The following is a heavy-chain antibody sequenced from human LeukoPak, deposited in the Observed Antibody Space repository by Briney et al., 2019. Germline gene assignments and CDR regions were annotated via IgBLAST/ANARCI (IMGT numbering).Heavy chain of an antibody. D-gene: IGHD2/OR15-2a*01. CDR1: GSTFTRYN. CDR3: ARGLDVERASAWSWGPKKFYYNVMDV. J-gene: IGHJ6*02. V-gene: IGHV1-8*01. Sequence: ASVKVSCTLSGSTFTRYNIMGVSQAAGQELEWMGWMNPCSGKTAYEQRFHGRVTMTRHTSTNTGFLQLTSLRSEDTAVYYCARGLDVERASAWSWGPKKFYYNVMDVWGQGTTVTVSS. CDR2: MNPCSGKT.